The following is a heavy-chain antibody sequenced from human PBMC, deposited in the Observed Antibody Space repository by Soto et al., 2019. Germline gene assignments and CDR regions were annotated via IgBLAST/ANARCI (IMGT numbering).Heavy chain of an antibody. V-gene: IGHV3-33*01. CDR2: IWSDGSNK. CDR3: ASRSPAVDY. Sequence: QVQLVESGGGVVQPGRSLRLSCAASGFPFSTYGMHWVRQAPGKGLEWVAVIWSDGSNKYYADSVKGRFTISRDNCKNTLYLEINALGAEATAVYACASRSPAVDYWGQGTLVTVAS. CDR1: GFPFSTYG. J-gene: IGHJ4*02.